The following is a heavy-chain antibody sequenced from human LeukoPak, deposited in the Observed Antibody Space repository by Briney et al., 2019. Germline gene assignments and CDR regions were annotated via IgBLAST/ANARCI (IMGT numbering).Heavy chain of an antibody. CDR1: GDSVSSNSAA. D-gene: IGHD6-19*01. CDR2: TYYGSKWYN. V-gene: IGHV6-1*01. J-gene: IGHJ4*02. Sequence: SQTLSLTCAISGDSVSSNSAAWNWIRQSQSRGLEWLGRTYYGSKWYNDYAVSVKSRITINPDTSKNQFSLQLNSVTPEDTAVYYCARDRLAVAATLDYWGQGTLVTVSS. CDR3: ARDRLAVAATLDY.